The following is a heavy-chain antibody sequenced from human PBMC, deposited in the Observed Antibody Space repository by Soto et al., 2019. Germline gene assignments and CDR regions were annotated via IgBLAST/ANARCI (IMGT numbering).Heavy chain of an antibody. J-gene: IGHJ6*02. D-gene: IGHD3-9*01. V-gene: IGHV3-23*01. CDR3: AKGLRYFDTGAGMDV. CDR2: ISGSGGST. Sequence: EVQLLESGGGLVQPGGSLRLSCAASGFTFSSYAMSRVRQAPGKGLEWVSAISGSGGSTYYADSVEGRFTISRDNSKNTLYLQMNSLRAEDTAVYYCAKGLRYFDTGAGMDVWGQGTTVTVSS. CDR1: GFTFSSYA.